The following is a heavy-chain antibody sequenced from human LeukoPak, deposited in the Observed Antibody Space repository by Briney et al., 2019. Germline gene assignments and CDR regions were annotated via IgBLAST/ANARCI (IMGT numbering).Heavy chain of an antibody. V-gene: IGHV3-48*04. CDR1: GFTVSSNY. CDR2: ISSSSSTI. CDR3: ARDGVGATWVWFDY. Sequence: GGSLRLSCAASGFTVSSNYMSWVRQAPGKGLEWVSYISSSSSTIYYADSVKGRFTISRDDAKNSLYLQMNSLRAEDTAVYYCARDGVGATWVWFDYWGQGTLVTISS. D-gene: IGHD1-26*01. J-gene: IGHJ4*02.